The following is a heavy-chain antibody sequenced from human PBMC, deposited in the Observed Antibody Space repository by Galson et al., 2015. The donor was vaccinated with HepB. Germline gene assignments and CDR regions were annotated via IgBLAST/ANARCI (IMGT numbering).Heavy chain of an antibody. V-gene: IGHV4-34*01. CDR3: ARIPIGFGDYEDALDI. J-gene: IGHJ3*02. Sequence: ETLSLTCAVYGGSFNYYYWSWIRQPPGKGLEWIGEINHSGSTNYNPSLKSRVTISVDTSKSQFSLKLSSVTAADTAVYYCARIPIGFGDYEDALDIWGQGTMVTVSS. D-gene: IGHD4-17*01. CDR2: INHSGST. CDR1: GGSFNYYY.